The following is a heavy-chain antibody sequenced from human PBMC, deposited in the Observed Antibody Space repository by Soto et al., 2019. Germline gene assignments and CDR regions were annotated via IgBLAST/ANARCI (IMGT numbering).Heavy chain of an antibody. CDR1: GFTFSSYA. Sequence: QVQLVESGGGVVQPGRSLRLSCAASGFTFSSYAMHWVRQAPGKGLEWVAVISYDGSNKYYADSVKGRFTISRDNSKNTLYLHMNSLRAEDTAVYYCARPVPAAHSDYWGQGTLVTVSS. CDR3: ARPVPAAHSDY. V-gene: IGHV3-30-3*01. D-gene: IGHD2-2*01. J-gene: IGHJ4*02. CDR2: ISYDGSNK.